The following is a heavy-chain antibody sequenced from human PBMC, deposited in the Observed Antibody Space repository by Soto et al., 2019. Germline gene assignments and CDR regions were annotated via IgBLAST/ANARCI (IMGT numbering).Heavy chain of an antibody. Sequence: QLQLQESGPGLVKPSETLSLTCTVSGGSISTYYWNWIRQPPGQGLEPIGYIYYSGSANYSPSLKRRVTISVDTSKNEFSLKLSSVTAAATAIYYCASDDREHSRSPATDHWGQGTLVTVSS. CDR2: IYYSGSA. D-gene: IGHD6-6*01. J-gene: IGHJ4*02. CDR3: ASDDREHSRSPATDH. V-gene: IGHV4-59*01. CDR1: GGSISTYY.